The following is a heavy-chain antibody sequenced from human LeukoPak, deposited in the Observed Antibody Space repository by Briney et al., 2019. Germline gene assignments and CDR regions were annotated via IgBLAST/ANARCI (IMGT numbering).Heavy chain of an antibody. J-gene: IGHJ4*02. D-gene: IGHD2-2*01. CDR1: GLTFSHCV. CDR3: ATPLCGSRAQYFSRFDS. Sequence: GGSLRLSCAVCGLTFSHCVMRSVRQAPGKGLEWVSAIRNGGGTTYNADSVKGRFTISRDNSKNTVFLQMNSLGAEDTAVYYCATPLCGSRAQYFSRFDSWGQGSLVTVSS. V-gene: IGHV3-23*01. CDR2: IRNGGGTT.